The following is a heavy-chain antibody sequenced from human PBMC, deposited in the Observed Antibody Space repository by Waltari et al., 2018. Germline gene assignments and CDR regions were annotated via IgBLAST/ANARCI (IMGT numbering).Heavy chain of an antibody. CDR3: ARRPPRDSSGWWEDY. J-gene: IGHJ4*02. CDR2: IITIFGTA. V-gene: IGHV1-69*01. Sequence: QVQLVQSGAEVTKPGSSVKVSCKASGGTFSSYAISWVRQAPGQGLEWMGGIITIFGTANYAQKYQGRVTSTADESTSTAYMELSSLRSEDTAVYYCARRPPRDSSGWWEDYWGQGTLVTVSS. CDR1: GGTFSSYA. D-gene: IGHD6-19*01.